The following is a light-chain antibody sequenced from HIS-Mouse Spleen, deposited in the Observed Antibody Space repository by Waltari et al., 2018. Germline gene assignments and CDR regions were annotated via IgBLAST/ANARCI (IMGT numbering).Light chain of an antibody. CDR2: AAS. CDR3: QQLNSYPWT. J-gene: IGKJ1*01. CDR1: QGISSY. V-gene: IGKV1-9*01. Sequence: DIQLTQSPSFLSASVGDRVTITSRASQGISSYLAWYQQKPGKAPKLLIYAASTLQSGVPSRFSGSGSGTEFTLKISSLQPEDFATYYCQQLNSYPWTFGQGTKVEIK.